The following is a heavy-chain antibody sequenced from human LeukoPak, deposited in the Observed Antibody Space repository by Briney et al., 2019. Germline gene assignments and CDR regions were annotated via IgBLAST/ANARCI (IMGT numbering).Heavy chain of an antibody. Sequence: GGSLRLSCAASGFTFSSYGMHWVRQAPGKGLEWVAVISYDGSNKYYADSVKGRFTISRDNSKNTLYLQMNSLRAEDTAVYYCAKVRFGYVWNGVYFDYWGQGTLVTVSS. D-gene: IGHD3-16*01. V-gene: IGHV3-30*18. CDR2: ISYDGSNK. CDR3: AKVRFGYVWNGVYFDY. CDR1: GFTFSSYG. J-gene: IGHJ4*02.